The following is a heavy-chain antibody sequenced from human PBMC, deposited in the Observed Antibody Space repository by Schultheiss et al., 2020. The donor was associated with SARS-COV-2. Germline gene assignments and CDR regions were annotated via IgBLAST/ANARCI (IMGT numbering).Heavy chain of an antibody. CDR3: ARVRSGTDAFDI. Sequence: GGSLRLSCAASGFTFSSYWMHWVRQAPGKGLVWVSSISSSSSYIYYADSVKGRFTISRDNAKNSLYLQMNSLRAEDTAVYYCARVRSGTDAFDIWGQGTMVTVSS. CDR2: ISSSSSYI. CDR1: GFTFSSYW. J-gene: IGHJ3*02. D-gene: IGHD3-10*01. V-gene: IGHV3-21*04.